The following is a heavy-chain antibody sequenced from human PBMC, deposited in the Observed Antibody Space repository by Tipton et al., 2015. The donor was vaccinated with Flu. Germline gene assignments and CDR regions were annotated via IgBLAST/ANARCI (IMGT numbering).Heavy chain of an antibody. D-gene: IGHD3-22*01. Sequence: SLRLSCAASGFTFDDYAMHWVRQAPGKGLEWVSLISGDGGSTYYADSVKGRFTISRDNSKNSLYLQMNSLRTEDTALYYCAKDASYYYDSSGYPKEKYFDYWGQGTLVTVSS. CDR1: GFTFDDYA. CDR3: AKDASYYYDSSGYPKEKYFDY. J-gene: IGHJ4*02. CDR2: ISGDGGST. V-gene: IGHV3-43*02.